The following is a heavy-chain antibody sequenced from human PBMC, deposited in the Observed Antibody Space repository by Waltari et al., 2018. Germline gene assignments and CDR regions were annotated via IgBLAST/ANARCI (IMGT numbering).Heavy chain of an antibody. J-gene: IGHJ4*02. Sequence: EVQLLESGGGLVQPGGSLRLSCAASGFTFSSYAMSWVRQAPGKGLEWVSAISGSGGSTYYADAVKCRFTISRDNSKNTLYLQMNSLRAEDTAVYYCAKVPDYGDYVFDYWGQGTLVTVSS. CDR2: ISGSGGST. CDR3: AKVPDYGDYVFDY. V-gene: IGHV3-23*01. CDR1: GFTFSSYA. D-gene: IGHD4-17*01.